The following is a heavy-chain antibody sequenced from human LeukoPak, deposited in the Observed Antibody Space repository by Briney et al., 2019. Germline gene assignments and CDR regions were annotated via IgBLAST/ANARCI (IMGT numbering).Heavy chain of an antibody. V-gene: IGHV1-46*01. CDR1: GYTFTSYY. J-gene: IGHJ4*02. Sequence: ASVKVSCKASGYTFTSYYMHWVRQTPGQGLEWMGIINPSGGSTSYAQKFQGRVTMTRDTSISTAYMELSRLRSDDTAVYYCAREWERGDYYWGQGTLVTVSS. CDR2: INPSGGST. CDR3: AREWERGDYY. D-gene: IGHD1-26*01.